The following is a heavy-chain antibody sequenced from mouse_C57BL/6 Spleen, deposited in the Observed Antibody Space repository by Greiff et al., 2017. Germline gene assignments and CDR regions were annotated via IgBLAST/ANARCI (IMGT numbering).Heavy chain of an antibody. J-gene: IGHJ4*01. D-gene: IGHD1-1*01. Sequence: QVQLQQPGAELVKPGASVKLSCKASGYTFTSYWMHWVKQRPGQGLEWIGMIHPNSGSTNYHEKFKINATLIVDKSCSTAYMHNISLTYEDSAVYKCVRSFFPYYCGSSPAMGDWSQGTSVTVSS. CDR1: GYTFTSYW. CDR3: VRSFFPYYCGSSPAMGD. CDR2: IHPNSGST. V-gene: IGHV1-64*01.